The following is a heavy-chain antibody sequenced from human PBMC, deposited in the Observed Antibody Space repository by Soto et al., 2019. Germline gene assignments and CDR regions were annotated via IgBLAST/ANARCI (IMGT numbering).Heavy chain of an antibody. V-gene: IGHV3-30*03. J-gene: IGHJ5*02. Sequence: QAQLVESGGGVVQPGRSLRLSCAASGFTFSSYGMHWVRQAPGTGLEWVAVISYDGGLQHYADSVKGRFTISRDNSKNMVLLQMNSLSAEDTAVYYCVSDRRYGHASVPSSWGQGTLVSFSS. D-gene: IGHD5-18*01. CDR3: VSDRRYGHASVPSS. CDR1: GFTFSSYG. CDR2: ISYDGGLQ.